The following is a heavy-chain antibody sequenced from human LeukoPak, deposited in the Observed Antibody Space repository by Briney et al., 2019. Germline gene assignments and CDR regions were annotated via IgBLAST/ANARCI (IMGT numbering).Heavy chain of an antibody. CDR1: GFTVSSNC. D-gene: IGHD5-18*01. J-gene: IGHJ4*02. V-gene: IGHV3-53*01. Sequence: GGSLRLSCAASGFTVSSNCMTWVRQAPGMGLEWVAVLCSGGSTYYADSVKGRFTISTDNSKNTLYLQMNSLRAEDTAVYYCARKVGYGYALDYWGQGTLVTVSS. CDR3: ARKVGYGYALDY. CDR2: LCSGGST.